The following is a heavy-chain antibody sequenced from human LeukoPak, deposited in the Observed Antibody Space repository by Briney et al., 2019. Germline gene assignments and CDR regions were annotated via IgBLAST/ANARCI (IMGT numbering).Heavy chain of an antibody. CDR1: GFTVSSNY. V-gene: IGHV3-66*02. D-gene: IGHD3-3*01. CDR3: ARTTPLEWLLSRFDY. CDR2: IYSGGST. J-gene: IGHJ4*02. Sequence: PGGSLRLSCAASGFTVSSNYMSWVRQAPGKGLEWVSVIYSGGSTYYADSVKGRFTISRDNSKNTLYLQMNSLRAEDTAVYYCARTTPLEWLLSRFDYWGQGTLVTVSS.